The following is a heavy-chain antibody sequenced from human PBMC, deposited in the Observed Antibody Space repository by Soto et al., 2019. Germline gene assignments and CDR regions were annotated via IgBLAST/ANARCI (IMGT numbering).Heavy chain of an antibody. CDR1: GFTFSRYG. Sequence: QVQLVESGGGVVQPGRSLRLSCAASGFTFSRYGMHWVRHAPGKGLEWVAVIWYDGSNKYYADSVKGRFTISRDNSKNTLYLQMNSLRAEDTAVYYCARDAVLDDFWSGYFVFGSFDYWGQGTLVTVSS. CDR2: IWYDGSNK. CDR3: ARDAVLDDFWSGYFVFGSFDY. J-gene: IGHJ4*02. V-gene: IGHV3-33*01. D-gene: IGHD3-3*01.